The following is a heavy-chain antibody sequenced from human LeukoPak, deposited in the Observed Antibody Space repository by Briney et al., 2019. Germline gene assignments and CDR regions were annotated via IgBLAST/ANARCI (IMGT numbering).Heavy chain of an antibody. Sequence: GSLRLSCAASGFTFSSYAMSWVRQAPGKGLEWVSAISGSGGSTYYADSVKGRFTISRDNSKNTLYLQMNSLRAEDTAVYYCAKDRRGYSYGFPIDYWGQGTLVTVSS. CDR3: AKDRRGYSYGFPIDY. D-gene: IGHD5-18*01. CDR2: ISGSGGST. V-gene: IGHV3-23*01. J-gene: IGHJ4*02. CDR1: GFTFSSYA.